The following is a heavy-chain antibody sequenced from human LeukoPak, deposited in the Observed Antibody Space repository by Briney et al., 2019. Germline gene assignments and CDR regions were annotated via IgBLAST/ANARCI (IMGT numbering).Heavy chain of an antibody. CDR2: INPNSGGT. CDR1: VYTFTWYY. J-gene: IGHJ4*02. Sequence: GASVKVSFKACVYTFTWYYMHWVRQAPGQGLEWMGRINPNSGGTNYAQKFQGRVTMTRDTSISTAYMELSRLRSDDTAVYYCARLGSGYEVDYWGQGTLVTVS. V-gene: IGHV1-2*06. CDR3: ARLGSGYEVDY. D-gene: IGHD5-12*01.